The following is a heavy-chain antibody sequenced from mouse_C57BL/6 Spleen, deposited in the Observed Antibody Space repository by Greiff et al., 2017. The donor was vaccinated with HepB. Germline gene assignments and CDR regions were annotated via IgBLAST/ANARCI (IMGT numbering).Heavy chain of an antibody. J-gene: IGHJ2*01. V-gene: IGHV3-6*01. D-gene: IGHD2-2*01. CDR1: GYSITSGYY. Sequence: EVKLMESGPGLVKPSQSLSLTCSVTGYSITSGYYWNWIRQFPGNKLEWMGYISYDGSNNYNPSLKNRISITRDTSKNQFFLKLNSVTTEDTATYYCARGRLPLFDYWGQGTTLTVSS. CDR2: ISYDGSN. CDR3: ARGRLPLFDY.